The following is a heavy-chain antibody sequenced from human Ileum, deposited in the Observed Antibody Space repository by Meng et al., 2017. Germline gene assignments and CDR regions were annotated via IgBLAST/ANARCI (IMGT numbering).Heavy chain of an antibody. CDR3: AREGAYNGGDY. D-gene: IGHD1-1*01. V-gene: IGHV1-18*01. Sequence: QVQLVQSGAEVKKPGAPDKVSCKASGYTFTTYGISWVRQAPGQGLEWMGWMNTDKSNTNYAQKFQGRVTMTRDTSTSTAYMELRSLRSDDTAVYYCAREGAYNGGDYWGQGTLVTVSS. CDR1: GYTFTTYG. CDR2: MNTDKSNT. J-gene: IGHJ4*02.